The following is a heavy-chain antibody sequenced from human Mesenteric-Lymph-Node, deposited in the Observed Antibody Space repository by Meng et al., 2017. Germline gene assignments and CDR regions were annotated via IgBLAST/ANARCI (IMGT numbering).Heavy chain of an antibody. CDR2: INTAGDT. V-gene: IGHV3-13*01. CDR3: VRDVEMGAFALFY. CDR1: GFTFSSYD. J-gene: IGHJ4*02. D-gene: IGHD5-24*01. Sequence: GESLKISCAASGFTFSSYDMHWVRQATGKGLEWVSIINTAGDTYYPGSVKGRFTVSRDNAKNSLFLQMNSLRAEDTAVYYCVRDVEMGAFALFYWGQGTLVTVSS.